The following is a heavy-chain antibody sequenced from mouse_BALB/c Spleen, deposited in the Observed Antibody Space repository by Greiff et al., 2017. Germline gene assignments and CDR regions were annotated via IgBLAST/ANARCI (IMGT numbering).Heavy chain of an antibody. V-gene: IGHV3-6*02. Sequence: EVQLVESGPGLVKPSQSLSLTCSVTGYSITSGYFWYWIRQLPGNKLEWMGYISYDGSNNYNPSLKNRISITRDTSKYQFFLKLNSVTTEDTATYNCARRSGYDEGFAYWGQGTLVTVSA. CDR1: GYSITSGYF. CDR2: ISYDGSN. D-gene: IGHD2-2*01. J-gene: IGHJ3*01. CDR3: ARRSGYDEGFAY.